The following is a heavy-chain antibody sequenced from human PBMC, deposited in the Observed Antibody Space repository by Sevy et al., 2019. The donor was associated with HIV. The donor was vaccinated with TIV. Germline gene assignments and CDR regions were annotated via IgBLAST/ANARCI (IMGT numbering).Heavy chain of an antibody. CDR2: IDQDGSDK. CDR1: EFIFTGYW. CDR3: ARAGGWGNINHSNQILDI. V-gene: IGHV3-7*01. J-gene: IGHJ3*02. D-gene: IGHD3-16*01. Sequence: GGSLRLSCAASEFIFTGYWMNWVRQAPGKGLEWVANIDQDGSDKRYVDSVRGRFTISRDKANNFLYLQMSGLRADDTAVYYCARAGGWGNINHSNQILDIWGHGTKVTVSS.